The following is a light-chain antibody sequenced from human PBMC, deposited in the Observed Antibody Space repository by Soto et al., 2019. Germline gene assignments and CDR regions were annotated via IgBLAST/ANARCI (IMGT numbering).Light chain of an antibody. Sequence: IVLTQSPATLSLSPGERATLSCRASQSVKSHVAWYQLKPGQSPRLLIFDTTNRATGTPTRFSGSGSGTEFTLTVSRLEPEDFAVYCCQQRGNWPVTFGGGTKVEI. J-gene: IGKJ4*01. CDR1: QSVKSH. V-gene: IGKV3-11*01. CDR2: DTT. CDR3: QQRGNWPVT.